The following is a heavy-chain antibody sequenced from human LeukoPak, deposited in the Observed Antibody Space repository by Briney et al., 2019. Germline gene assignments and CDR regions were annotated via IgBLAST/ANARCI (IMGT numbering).Heavy chain of an antibody. CDR1: GGSIGSSSYY. J-gene: IGHJ1*01. V-gene: IGHV4-39*07. CDR3: ARYLDYGGNSRVFQH. D-gene: IGHD4-23*01. CDR2: IYFSGTT. Sequence: SETLSLTCTVSGGSIGSSSYYWGWIRQPPGKGLEWIGSIYFSGTTYYNPSLQSRVTISIDTSKNQFSLKLSSVTAADTAVYYCARYLDYGGNSRVFQHWGQGTLVTVSS.